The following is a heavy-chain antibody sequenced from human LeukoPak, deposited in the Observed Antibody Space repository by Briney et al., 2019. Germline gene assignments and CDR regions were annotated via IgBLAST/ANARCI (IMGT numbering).Heavy chain of an antibody. CDR2: IFYRGST. CDR3: ARHVYGSYSSGWPGQNTYWYFDL. Sequence: SQTLSLTCTVSGGSISSGGYYWSWIRQSPGKGLEWMGYIFYRGSTNYNPSLKSRVTISVDTSKNQFSLKLTSVTAADTAVYYCARHVYGSYSSGWPGQNTYWYFDLWGRGTLVTVSS. CDR1: GGSISSGGYY. V-gene: IGHV4-61*08. D-gene: IGHD6-19*01. J-gene: IGHJ2*01.